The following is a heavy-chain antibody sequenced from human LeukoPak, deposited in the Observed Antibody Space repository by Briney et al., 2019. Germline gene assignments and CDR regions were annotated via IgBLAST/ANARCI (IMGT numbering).Heavy chain of an antibody. D-gene: IGHD1-7*01. CDR1: GFTFSSYW. Sequence: GGSLRLSCAASGFTFSSYWMHWVRQAPGKGLVWVSRINCDGSSTSYADSVKGRFTISRDDAKNSLYLQMNSLRAEDTAVYYCARLNWNYLYYYYGMDVWGQGTTVTVSS. V-gene: IGHV3-74*01. CDR2: INCDGSST. J-gene: IGHJ6*02. CDR3: ARLNWNYLYYYYGMDV.